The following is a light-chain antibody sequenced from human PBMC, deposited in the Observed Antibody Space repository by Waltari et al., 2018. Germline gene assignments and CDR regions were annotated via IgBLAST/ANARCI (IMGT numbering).Light chain of an antibody. CDR1: SGHSSHV. CDR3: QTGGHGTWV. V-gene: IGLV4-69*01. CDR2: VNSDGSH. J-gene: IGLJ3*02. Sequence: QLVLTQSPSASASLGASVRLTCTLSSGHSSHVMAWPQQQPGKGPRYLMKVNSDGSHKKGDEIPDRFSGSSSGAERYLTISSLQSEDEGDYYCQTGGHGTWVFGGGTKLTVL.